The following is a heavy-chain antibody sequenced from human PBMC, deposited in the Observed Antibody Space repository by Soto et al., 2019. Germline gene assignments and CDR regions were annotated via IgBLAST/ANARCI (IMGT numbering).Heavy chain of an antibody. D-gene: IGHD6-19*01. Sequence: ASVKVSCKASGYTFTSYDIIWVRQATGQGLEWMGWMNPSTGNTDSAEKFQGRITMTRNTSISTVYMEVSSLNFEDTAVYYCARVRILVAGGFDPWGQGTLVTVSS. J-gene: IGHJ5*02. V-gene: IGHV1-8*01. CDR2: MNPSTGNT. CDR1: GYTFTSYD. CDR3: ARVRILVAGGFDP.